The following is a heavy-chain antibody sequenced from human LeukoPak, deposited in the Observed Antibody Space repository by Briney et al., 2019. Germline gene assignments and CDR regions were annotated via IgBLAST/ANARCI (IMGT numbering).Heavy chain of an antibody. J-gene: IGHJ4*02. CDR1: GGSISSGGYY. CDR2: IYHSGST. D-gene: IGHD6-6*01. V-gene: IGHV4-30-2*01. CDR3: ARRRIAARHFDY. Sequence: PSQTLSLTCTVSGGSISSGGYYWSWIRQPPGKGLEWIGYIYHSGSTYYNPSLKSRVTISVDGSKNQFSLKLSSVTAADTAVYYCARRRIAARHFDYWGQGTLVTVSS.